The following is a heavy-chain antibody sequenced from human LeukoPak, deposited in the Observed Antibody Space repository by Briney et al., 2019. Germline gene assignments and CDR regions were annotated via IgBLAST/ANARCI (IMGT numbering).Heavy chain of an antibody. D-gene: IGHD2-2*01. J-gene: IGHJ4*02. V-gene: IGHV4-30-4*08. CDR1: GGSISSGGHY. CDR2: IYNSGST. Sequence: SETLSLTCTVSGGSISSGGHYWGWIRQHPGKGLDWIGYIYNSGSTYYNPSLKSRVTISVDTSKSQFSLKLSSVTAADTAVYYCARVSVPAATFDYWGQGTLVTVSS. CDR3: ARVSVPAATFDY.